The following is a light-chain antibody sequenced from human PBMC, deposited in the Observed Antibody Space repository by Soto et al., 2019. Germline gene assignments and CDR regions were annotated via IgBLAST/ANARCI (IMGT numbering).Light chain of an antibody. CDR1: SSDVGLYDY. V-gene: IGLV2-14*01. CDR2: AVS. Sequence: QSALTQPASVSGSPGQSITISCTGTSSDVGLYDYVSWYQQHPGKAPQLMIYAVSNRPSGVSNRFSASKSGNTASLFISGLQDEDQADYYCSSYNSDSSYVFGSGTKVTV. CDR3: SSYNSDSSYV. J-gene: IGLJ1*01.